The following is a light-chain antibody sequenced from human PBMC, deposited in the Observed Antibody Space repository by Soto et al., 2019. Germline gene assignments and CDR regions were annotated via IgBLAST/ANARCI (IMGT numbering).Light chain of an antibody. V-gene: IGKV3-15*01. J-gene: IGKJ4*02. CDR3: QQYGSSLT. CDR2: GAS. CDR1: QSVSSN. Sequence: EIVMTQSPATLSVSLGERATLSCRASQSVSSNLAWYQLKPGQAPRLLIYGASTRATGIPDRFSGSGSGTEFTLTISRLESEDFAVYYCQQYGSSLTFGGGTKVDIK.